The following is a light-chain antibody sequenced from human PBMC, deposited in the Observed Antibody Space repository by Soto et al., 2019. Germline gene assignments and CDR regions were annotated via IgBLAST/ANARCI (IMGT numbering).Light chain of an antibody. CDR1: QSVSSNY. Sequence: EIVLTQSPGTLSLSPGERATLSCRASQSVSSNYLAWYQQKPGQAPRLLIYSASSRATGIADRFSGSGSGTDFTRTISRLEPEDFAVYYCQQYGNSRVTFGPGTKVDIK. CDR3: QQYGNSRVT. J-gene: IGKJ3*01. CDR2: SAS. V-gene: IGKV3-20*01.